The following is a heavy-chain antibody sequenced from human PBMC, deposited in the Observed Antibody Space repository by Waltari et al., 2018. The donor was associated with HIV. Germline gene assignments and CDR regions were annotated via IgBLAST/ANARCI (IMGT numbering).Heavy chain of an antibody. CDR2: IYYSGIT. CDR3: ARARVSSGGSWPFGY. D-gene: IGHD6-13*01. J-gene: IGHJ4*02. CDR1: GGFISSSSYY. Sequence: QLQLQESGPGLVKPSETLSLTCTVSGGFISSSSYYWGWIRQPPGKGLEWIGSIYYSGITYYNPSLKSRVTISVDTSKNQFSLKLSSVTAADTAVYYCARARVSSGGSWPFGYWGQGTLVTVSS. V-gene: IGHV4-39*01.